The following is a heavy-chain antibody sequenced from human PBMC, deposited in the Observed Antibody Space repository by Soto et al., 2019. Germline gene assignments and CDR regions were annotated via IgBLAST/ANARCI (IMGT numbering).Heavy chain of an antibody. V-gene: IGHV4-39*01. J-gene: IGHJ3*02. D-gene: IGHD5-18*01. Sequence: PSETLSLTCTVSGGSISSSSYYWGWIRQPPGKGLEWIGSIYYSGSTYYNPSLKSRVTISVDTSKNQFSLKLSSVTAADTAVYYCARRSTAMVRFSASDIWGQGTMVTVSS. CDR1: GGSISSSSYY. CDR2: IYYSGST. CDR3: ARRSTAMVRFSASDI.